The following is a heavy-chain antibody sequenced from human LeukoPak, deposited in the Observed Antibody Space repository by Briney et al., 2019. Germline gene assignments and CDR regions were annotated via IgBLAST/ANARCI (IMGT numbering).Heavy chain of an antibody. CDR2: TRNKANSYTT. J-gene: IGHJ3*01. Sequence: GGSLRLSCAASGFTFSNAWMSWVRQAPGKGLEWVGRTRNKANSYTTEYAASVKGRFTISRDDSKTSLYLQMNSLKTEDTAVYYCAPGGDYCSTTSCPSWGQGTMVTVSS. CDR3: APGGDYCSTTSCPS. CDR1: GFTFSNAW. V-gene: IGHV3-72*01. D-gene: IGHD2-2*01.